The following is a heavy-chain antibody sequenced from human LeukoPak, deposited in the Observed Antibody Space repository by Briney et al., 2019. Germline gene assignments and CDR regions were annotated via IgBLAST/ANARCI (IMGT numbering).Heavy chain of an antibody. Sequence: GGSPRLSCAASGFSFSSFAMSWVRQGPARGLEWVSSIRGNGDTFYADSVRGRFTLFSDSSTNTVYFQLNNLRVEDTAIYYCAKASWVSSTDAVRWGQGTLVTVSS. CDR2: IRGNGDT. V-gene: IGHV3-23*01. CDR3: AKASWVSSTDAVR. D-gene: IGHD3-16*01. J-gene: IGHJ4*02. CDR1: GFSFSSFA.